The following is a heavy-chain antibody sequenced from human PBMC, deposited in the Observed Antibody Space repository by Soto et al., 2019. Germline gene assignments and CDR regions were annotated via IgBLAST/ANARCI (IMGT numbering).Heavy chain of an antibody. CDR2: ISAYNGIT. CDR3: AKRPAITLSGSYSRWFDP. D-gene: IGHD1-26*01. J-gene: IGHJ5*02. CDR1: GYTFTNYG. V-gene: IGHV1-18*01. Sequence: ASVKVSCKASGYTFTNYGINWVRQAPGQGLEWMGWISAYNGITNYAQKLQGRITMTTDNSKNTLYLQMNSLRADDTAVYYCAKRPAITLSGSYSRWFDPWGQGSLVTVSS.